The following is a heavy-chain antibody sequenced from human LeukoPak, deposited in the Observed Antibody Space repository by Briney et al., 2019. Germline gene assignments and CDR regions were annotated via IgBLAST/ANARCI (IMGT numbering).Heavy chain of an antibody. J-gene: IGHJ4*02. D-gene: IGHD6-19*01. Sequence: GASLQISCQGPGSSFTSYWIGWVRQLPGKGLEWMGIIYPGDSDTRYSPSFQGQVTISADKSISTAYLQWSSLKASDTAMYYCARLETPGIAVAGSCDYWGQGTLVTVSS. V-gene: IGHV5-51*01. CDR3: ARLETPGIAVAGSCDY. CDR2: IYPGDSDT. CDR1: GSSFTSYW.